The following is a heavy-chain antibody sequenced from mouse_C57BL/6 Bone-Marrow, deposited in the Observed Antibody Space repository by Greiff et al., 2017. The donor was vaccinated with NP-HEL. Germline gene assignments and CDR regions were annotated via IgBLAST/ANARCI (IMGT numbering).Heavy chain of an antibody. CDR1: GYTFTSYW. J-gene: IGHJ1*03. CDR3: ARDSTYVSWYFDV. D-gene: IGHD5-1*01. Sequence: QVQLQQPGAELVKPGASVKLSCKASGYTFTSYWMQWVKQSPGQGLEWIGEIDPSDSYTNYNQKFKGKATLTVDTSSSTAYMQLSSLTSEDSAVYYCARDSTYVSWYFDVWGTGTTVTVSS. CDR2: IDPSDSYT. V-gene: IGHV1-50*01.